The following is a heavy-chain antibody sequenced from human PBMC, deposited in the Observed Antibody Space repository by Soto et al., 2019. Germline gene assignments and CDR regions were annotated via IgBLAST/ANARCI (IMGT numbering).Heavy chain of an antibody. CDR2: IYYSGST. D-gene: IGHD3-16*01. Sequence: QVQLQESGPGLVKPSQTLSLTCTVSGGSISSGGYYWSWIRQHPGKGLEWIGYIYYSGSTYYNPSLKSRVTISVDTSKNQFSLKLSSVTAADTAVYYCARDRPSYDYVWGGGGMDVWGQGTTVTVSS. CDR1: GGSISSGGYY. V-gene: IGHV4-31*03. CDR3: ARDRPSYDYVWGGGGMDV. J-gene: IGHJ6*02.